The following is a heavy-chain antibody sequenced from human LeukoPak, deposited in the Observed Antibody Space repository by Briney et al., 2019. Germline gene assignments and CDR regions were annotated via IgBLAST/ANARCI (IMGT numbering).Heavy chain of an antibody. CDR1: GFTFSSYW. J-gene: IGHJ4*02. CDR3: ATSPRVGYCSGGSCYLDY. CDR2: IKQDGSEK. Sequence: GRSLRLSCAASGFTFSSYWMSWVRQAPGKGLEWVTNIKQDGSEKYYVDSVKGRFTISKDNAKNSLYLQMSSLRAEDTAIYYCATSPRVGYCSGGSCYLDYWGQGTLVTVSS. D-gene: IGHD2-15*01. V-gene: IGHV3-7*01.